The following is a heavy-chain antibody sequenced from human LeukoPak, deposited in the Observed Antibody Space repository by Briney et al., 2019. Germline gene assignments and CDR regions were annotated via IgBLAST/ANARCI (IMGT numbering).Heavy chain of an antibody. V-gene: IGHV4-59*12. CDR3: ARDEDIYDFWSGPHRNDAFDI. D-gene: IGHD3-3*01. CDR1: GGSISSYY. CDR2: IYYSGST. J-gene: IGHJ3*02. Sequence: TSETLSLTCTVSGGSISSYYWSWIRQPPGKGLEWIGYIYYSGSTNYNPSLKSRVTISVDTSKNQFSLKLSSVTAADTAVYYCARDEDIYDFWSGPHRNDAFDIWGQGTMVTVSS.